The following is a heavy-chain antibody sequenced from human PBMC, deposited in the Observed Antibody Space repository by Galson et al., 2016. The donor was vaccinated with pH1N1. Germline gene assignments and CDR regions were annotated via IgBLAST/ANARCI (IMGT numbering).Heavy chain of an antibody. Sequence: SLRLSCAVAGFTFSTYEMNWVRQAPGKGLEWVANINQTGSVQYYVASVKGRFTISRDNAKNSLYLQMNSLTAEDTAVYYCARAICAAAAVWGQGTLVTVSS. CDR1: GFTFSTYE. CDR2: INQTGSVQ. CDR3: ARAICAAAAV. V-gene: IGHV3-7*03. D-gene: IGHD6-13*01. J-gene: IGHJ4*02.